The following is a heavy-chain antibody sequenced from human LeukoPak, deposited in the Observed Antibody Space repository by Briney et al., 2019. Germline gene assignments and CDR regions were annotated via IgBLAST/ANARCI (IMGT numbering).Heavy chain of an antibody. V-gene: IGHV3-48*03. D-gene: IGHD1-26*01. CDR1: GFTFSSYE. CDR2: ISSGGGTI. J-gene: IGHJ4*02. Sequence: GGSLRLSCAASGFTFSSYEMNWVRQAPGKGLEWVSYISSGGGTIYYADSVKGRFTISRDNAKKSLYLQMNSLRAEDTAVCYCARDFQWEPFDYWGQGTLITVSS. CDR3: ARDFQWEPFDY.